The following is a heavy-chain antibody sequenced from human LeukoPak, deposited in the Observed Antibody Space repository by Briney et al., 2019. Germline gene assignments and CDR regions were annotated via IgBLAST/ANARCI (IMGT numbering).Heavy chain of an antibody. CDR1: GYTFTSYY. D-gene: IGHD6-19*01. CDR2: INPSGGST. CDR3: ARVFSGWYRTHPYYFDY. J-gene: IGHJ4*02. V-gene: IGHV1-46*01. Sequence: RASVKVSCKASGYTFTSYYMHWVRQAPGQGLEWMGIINPSGGSTSYAQKFQGRVTMTRDMSTSTVYMELSSLRSEDTAVYYCARVFSGWYRTHPYYFDYWGQGTLVTVSS.